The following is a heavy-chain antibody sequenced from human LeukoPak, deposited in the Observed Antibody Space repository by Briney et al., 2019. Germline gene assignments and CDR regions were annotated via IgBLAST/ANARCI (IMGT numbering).Heavy chain of an antibody. V-gene: IGHV4-4*07. CDR1: GGSISSYY. CDR3: ARAGFALAPHRGTPFDY. D-gene: IGHD6-6*01. J-gene: IGHJ4*02. CDR2: IHTSGST. Sequence: PSETLSLTCTVSGGSISSYYWSWIRQPAGKGLEWIGRIHTSGSTNYSPSLKSRVTISVNTSKNQFSLKLTSVTAADTAVYYCARAGFALAPHRGTPFDYWGQGTLVTVSS.